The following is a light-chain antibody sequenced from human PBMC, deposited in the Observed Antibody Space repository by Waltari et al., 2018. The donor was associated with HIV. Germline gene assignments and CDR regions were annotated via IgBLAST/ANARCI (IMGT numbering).Light chain of an antibody. J-gene: IGKJ4*01. CDR3: QQYGSSPLT. V-gene: IGKV3-20*01. Sequence: EIVLTQSPGTLSLSPGERASLSCRASQSVSSSFLSWYQQKPGQAPRLLIYGASSRATGIPDRFSGGGSVTDFTLTISRLEPEEFAVYYCQQYGSSPLTFGGGTKVDIK. CDR2: GAS. CDR1: QSVSSSF.